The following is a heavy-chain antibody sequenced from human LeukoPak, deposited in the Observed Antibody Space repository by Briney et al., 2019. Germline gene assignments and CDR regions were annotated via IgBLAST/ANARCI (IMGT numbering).Heavy chain of an antibody. V-gene: IGHV4-34*01. Sequence: SETLSLTCAVYGGSFSGYYWSWIRQPPGKGLEWIGEINHSGSTNYNPSLKSRVTISVDTSKNQFSLKLSSVTAADTAVYYCARGPRSYYYDSSAYGMDVWGQGTRSPSP. D-gene: IGHD3-22*01. CDR2: INHSGST. J-gene: IGHJ6*02. CDR3: ARGPRSYYYDSSAYGMDV. CDR1: GGSFSGYY.